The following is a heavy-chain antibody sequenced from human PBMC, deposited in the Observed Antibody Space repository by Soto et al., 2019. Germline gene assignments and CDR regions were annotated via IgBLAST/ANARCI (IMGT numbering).Heavy chain of an antibody. V-gene: IGHV1-69*12. J-gene: IGHJ2*01. Sequence: QVQLVQYGAEVKKPGSSVKVSCKASGGTFSSYAISWVRQAPGQGLEWMGGIIPIFGTANYAQKFKGRVTITADESTSTAYMELSSLRSEDTAVYYCARDPGEIATNYWYFDLWGRGTLVTVSS. CDR1: GGTFSSYA. D-gene: IGHD1-1*01. CDR3: ARDPGEIATNYWYFDL. CDR2: IIPIFGTA.